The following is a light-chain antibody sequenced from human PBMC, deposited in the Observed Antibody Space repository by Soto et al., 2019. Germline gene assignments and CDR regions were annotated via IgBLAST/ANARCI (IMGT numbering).Light chain of an antibody. V-gene: IGLV1-40*01. CDR1: NSNIGAGYD. CDR3: HSYDTSQFWV. J-gene: IGLJ3*02. CDR2: GIN. Sequence: QSALTQPPSVSGSPGQRVTISCTGTNSNIGAGYDVHWYQQFPDTGPKLLISGINMRRSGVPDRFSASKSGTTASLAITGLQTDDEADYYCHSYDTSQFWVFGGGTKLTVL.